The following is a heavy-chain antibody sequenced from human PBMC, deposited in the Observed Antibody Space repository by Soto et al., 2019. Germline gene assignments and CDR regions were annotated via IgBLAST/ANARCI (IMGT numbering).Heavy chain of an antibody. V-gene: IGHV3-33*01. D-gene: IGHD2-2*01. Sequence: PGGTLTLSCAASGFSFSSYGLHWVRQAPATGLGREAVIWYDGSNKYYVASVKGRFTISRDNAKNSLYLQMNGLRAEDTAVYYCARDPLLYCSRGRCYVGDTFDIWGQGTMVTVSS. J-gene: IGHJ3*02. CDR3: ARDPLLYCSRGRCYVGDTFDI. CDR2: IWYDGSNK. CDR1: GFSFSSYG.